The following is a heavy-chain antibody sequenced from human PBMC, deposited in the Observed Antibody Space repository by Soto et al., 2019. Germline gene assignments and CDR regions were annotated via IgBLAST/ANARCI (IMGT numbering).Heavy chain of an antibody. CDR3: ATYASGSYYPHPFDY. J-gene: IGHJ4*02. CDR1: GGTFSSYA. Sequence: QVQLVQSGAEVKKPGSSVKVSCKASGGTFSSYAISWVRQAPGQGLEWMGGIIPIFGTAHYAQKFQGRVTITADESTTTAYMELSSLRSEDTAVYYCATYASGSYYPHPFDYLGQGTLVTLSS. D-gene: IGHD3-10*01. V-gene: IGHV1-69*12. CDR2: IIPIFGTA.